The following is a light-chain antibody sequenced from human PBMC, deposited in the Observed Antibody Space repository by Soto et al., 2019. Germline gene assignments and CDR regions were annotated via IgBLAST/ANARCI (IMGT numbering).Light chain of an antibody. J-gene: IGKJ1*01. CDR1: QSIRKW. V-gene: IGKV1-5*01. CDR2: DGA. CDR3: QQYSSYWT. Sequence: DIQMTQSPSILSASVGDRVTITCRASQSIRKWLAWYQQKPKNAPTLLLYDGASLESGVPSRFSGSGSGTEFTLIISSLQPDDFATYYCQQYSSYWTFGQGTKVDIK.